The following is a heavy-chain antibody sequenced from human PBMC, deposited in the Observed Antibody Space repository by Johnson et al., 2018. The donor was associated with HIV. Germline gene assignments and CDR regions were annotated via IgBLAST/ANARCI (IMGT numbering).Heavy chain of an antibody. J-gene: IGHJ3*02. Sequence: ATSGFTFDDYAMHWVRQAPGKGLEWVSGISWNSGSIGYADSVKGRFTISRDNAKNSLYLQMNSLRAEDTALYYCAKDLTGIAAAGTKSPSAFDIWGQGTMVTVSS. CDR2: ISWNSGSI. D-gene: IGHD6-13*01. CDR3: AKDLTGIAAAGTKSPSAFDI. CDR1: GFTFDDYA. V-gene: IGHV3-9*01.